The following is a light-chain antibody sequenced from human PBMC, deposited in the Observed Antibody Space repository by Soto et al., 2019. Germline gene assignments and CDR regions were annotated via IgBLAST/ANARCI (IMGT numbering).Light chain of an antibody. CDR1: QSISSW. CDR3: QQYNSYSPLT. Sequence: QISHPPSSLSASVGDRVTITCRARQSISSWLASYQQKPGKAPKLLIYEASSLESGAPSRFSGRRSGTELTLTISSLQPDDFATYYCQQYNSYSPLTFGGGTKVDIK. CDR2: EAS. V-gene: IGKV1-5*01. J-gene: IGKJ4*01.